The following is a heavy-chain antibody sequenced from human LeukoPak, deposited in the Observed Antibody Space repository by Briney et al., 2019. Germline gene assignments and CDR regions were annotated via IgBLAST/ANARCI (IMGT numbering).Heavy chain of an antibody. Sequence: PSETLSLTCTVSGGSISNHYWTWIRQPPGKGLEWIGYIYHSGSTRYNPSFNSRVTISIDTSKNQFSLRLSSVTAADTAVYYCARHFDYDVSTGHRYSFYYYGMDVWGQGTAVTVSS. V-gene: IGHV4-59*08. D-gene: IGHD3-9*01. J-gene: IGHJ6*02. CDR2: IYHSGST. CDR3: ARHFDYDVSTGHRYSFYYYGMDV. CDR1: GGSISNHY.